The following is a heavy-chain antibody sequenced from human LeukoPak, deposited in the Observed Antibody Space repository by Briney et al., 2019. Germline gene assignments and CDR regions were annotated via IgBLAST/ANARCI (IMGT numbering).Heavy chain of an antibody. D-gene: IGHD3-10*01. V-gene: IGHV4-59*01. CDR3: ARVTYYYGSGSFFDY. Sequence: SETLSLTCTVSGGSISSYYWSWIRPPPGKGLEWIGYIYYSGSTNYNPSLKSRVTISVDTSKDQFSLKLSSVTAADTAVYYCARVTYYYGSGSFFDYWGQGTLVTVSS. CDR2: IYYSGST. J-gene: IGHJ4*02. CDR1: GGSISSYY.